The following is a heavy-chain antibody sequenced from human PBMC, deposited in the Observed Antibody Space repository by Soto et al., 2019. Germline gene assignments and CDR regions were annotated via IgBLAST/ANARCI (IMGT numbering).Heavy chain of an antibody. CDR1: GGSISSSNW. CDR3: ARDTRGYKYYYYYYGMDV. J-gene: IGHJ6*02. D-gene: IGHD3-22*01. V-gene: IGHV4-4*01. CDR2: IYHSGST. Sequence: PXETLSLTCAVSGGSISSSNWWSWVRQPPGKGLEWIGEIYHSGSTNYNPSLKSRVTISVDKSKNQFSLKLSSVTAADTAVYSCARDTRGYKYYYYYYGMDVWGQGTTVTVSS.